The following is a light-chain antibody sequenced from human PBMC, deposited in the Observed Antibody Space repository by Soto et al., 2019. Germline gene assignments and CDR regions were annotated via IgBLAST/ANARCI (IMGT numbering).Light chain of an antibody. CDR1: QSVSRY. V-gene: IGKV3-11*01. CDR3: HQRNNWPPT. Sequence: EIVLTQSPATLSLSPGERATLSCRASQSVSRYLAWYQQKPGQAPRLLIYDTSNRATGIPARFTGSGSGTDFTLTISSLEPEDFAVYYCHQRNNWPPTFGLGTKLEIK. CDR2: DTS. J-gene: IGKJ2*01.